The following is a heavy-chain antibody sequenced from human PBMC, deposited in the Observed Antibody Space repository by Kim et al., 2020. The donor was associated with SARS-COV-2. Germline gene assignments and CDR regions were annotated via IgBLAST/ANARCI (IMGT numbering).Heavy chain of an antibody. CDR3: ARGESFEAPATFVDH. J-gene: IGHJ4*02. D-gene: IGHD3-9*01. CDR2: IGTAGDT. Sequence: GGSLRLSCAASGFTFSDYDMHWVRQVTGKGLEWVSAIGTAGDTFYAGSVKGRFTISRENAKNSLYLQVNNLRAGDTAVYYCARGESFEAPATFVDHWGQGTLVTVSS. V-gene: IGHV3-13*04. CDR1: GFTFSDYD.